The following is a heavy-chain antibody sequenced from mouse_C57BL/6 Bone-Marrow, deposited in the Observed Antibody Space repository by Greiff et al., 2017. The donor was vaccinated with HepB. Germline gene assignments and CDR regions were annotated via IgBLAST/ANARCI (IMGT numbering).Heavy chain of an antibody. CDR1: GFTFSSYA. CDR2: ISNGGGST. J-gene: IGHJ3*01. Sequence: EVKLMESGGGLVKPGGSLKLSCAASGFTFSSYAMYWVRQTPEKRLEWVAYISNGGGSTYYPDTVKGRFTISRDNAKNTLYLQMSRLKSEDTAMYYCARQGGQGLRTPFAYWGQGTLVTVSA. V-gene: IGHV5-12*01. CDR3: ARQGGQGLRTPFAY. D-gene: IGHD1-1*01.